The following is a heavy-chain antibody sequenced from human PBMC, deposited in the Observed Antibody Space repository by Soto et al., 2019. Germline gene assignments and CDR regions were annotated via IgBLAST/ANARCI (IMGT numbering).Heavy chain of an antibody. Sequence: ASVKVSCKASGYTFTSYDINWVRQATGQGLEWMGWMNPNSGNTGYAQKFQGRVTMTRNTSISTAYMELSSLRPEDTAVYYCARGGIVVVPAAISAGMDVWGKGTTVTVSS. CDR3: ARGGIVVVPAAISAGMDV. CDR1: GYTFTSYD. D-gene: IGHD2-2*01. V-gene: IGHV1-8*01. CDR2: MNPNSGNT. J-gene: IGHJ6*03.